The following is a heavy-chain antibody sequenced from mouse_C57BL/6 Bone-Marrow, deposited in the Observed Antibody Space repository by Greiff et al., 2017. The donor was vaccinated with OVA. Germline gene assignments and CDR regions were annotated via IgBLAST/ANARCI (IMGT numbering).Heavy chain of an antibody. CDR3: ARGGLRSLDY. CDR2: INPYNGGT. V-gene: IGHV1-19*01. Sequence: VQLQQPGAELVKPGASVKMSCKASGYTFTDYYMNWVKQSHGKSLEWIGVINPYNGGTSYNQKFKGKATLTVDKSSSTAYMELNSLTSEDSAVYYCARGGLRSLDYWGQGTTLTVSS. CDR1: GYTFTDYY. J-gene: IGHJ2*01. D-gene: IGHD3-2*02.